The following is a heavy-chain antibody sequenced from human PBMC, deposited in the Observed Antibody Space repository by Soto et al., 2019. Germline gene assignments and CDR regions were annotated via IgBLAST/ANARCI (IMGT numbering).Heavy chain of an antibody. CDR3: AKDPGRYCSGGSCFQLYFDY. D-gene: IGHD2-15*01. J-gene: IGHJ4*02. V-gene: IGHV3-23*01. Sequence: PGGSLRLSCAASGFTFSSYAMSWVRQAPGKGLEWVSAISGSGGSTYYADSVKGRFTISRDNSKNTLYLQMNSLRAEDTAVYYCAKDPGRYCSGGSCFQLYFDYWGQGTLVTVSS. CDR2: ISGSGGST. CDR1: GFTFSSYA.